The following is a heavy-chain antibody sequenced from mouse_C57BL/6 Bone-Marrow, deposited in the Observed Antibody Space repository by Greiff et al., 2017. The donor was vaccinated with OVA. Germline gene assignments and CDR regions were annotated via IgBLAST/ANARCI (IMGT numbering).Heavy chain of an antibody. CDR1: GFTFSDYY. V-gene: IGHV5-16*01. CDR2: INYDGSST. Sequence: EVNLVESEGGLVQPGSSMKLSCTASGFTFSDYYMAWVRQVPEKGLEWVANINYDGSSTYYLDSLKSRFIISRDNAKNILYLQMSSLKSEDTATYYCARGGIYYGYDYFDYWGQGTTLTVSS. D-gene: IGHD2-2*01. J-gene: IGHJ2*01. CDR3: ARGGIYYGYDYFDY.